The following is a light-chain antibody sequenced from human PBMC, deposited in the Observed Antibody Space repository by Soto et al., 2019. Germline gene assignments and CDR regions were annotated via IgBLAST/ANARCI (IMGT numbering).Light chain of an antibody. CDR2: EVN. CDR1: SSDVSDYNY. J-gene: IGLJ2*01. Sequence: QSALTQPASVSGSPGQSITISCTGTSSDVSDYNYVSWYQQHPGKAPKVVIYEVNQRPSGVSNRFSGSKSGNTASLTISGLQSEDEADYYCSSYGRSSTLVLFGGGTKLTVL. CDR3: SSYGRSSTLVL. V-gene: IGLV2-14*01.